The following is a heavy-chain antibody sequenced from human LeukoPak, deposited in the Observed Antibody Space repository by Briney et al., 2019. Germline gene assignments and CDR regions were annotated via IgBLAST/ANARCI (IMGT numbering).Heavy chain of an antibody. J-gene: IGHJ6*02. CDR1: GFTFGGYW. CDR3: ARGNFRGMDV. V-gene: IGHV3-74*01. D-gene: IGHD1-1*01. CDR2: INWDGTGT. Sequence: GGSLRLSCAASGFTFGGYWMHWVRQAPGKGLVWVADINWDGTGTTYAESVKGRFTISRDNTKNTLFLQMNSLTADDTAVYYCARGNFRGMDVWGQGTTVTVSS.